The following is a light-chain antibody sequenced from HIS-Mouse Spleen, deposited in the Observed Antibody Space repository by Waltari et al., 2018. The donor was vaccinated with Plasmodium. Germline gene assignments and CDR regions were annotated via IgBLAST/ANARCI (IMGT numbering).Light chain of an antibody. CDR1: QSISNY. J-gene: IGKJ1*01. CDR3: QQSYSTWT. Sequence: DIQMTPSPSSLSASVGDRVTITCRASQSISNYLNWYQQKPGKAPKFLIYAASTLQSGVPSRFSGSGSGTDFMLTISSLQPEDFATYYCQQSYSTWTFGQGTKVEIK. CDR2: AAS. V-gene: IGKV1-39*01.